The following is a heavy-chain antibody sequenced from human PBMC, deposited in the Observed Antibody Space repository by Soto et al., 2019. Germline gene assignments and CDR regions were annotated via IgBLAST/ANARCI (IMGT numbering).Heavy chain of an antibody. Sequence: EVQLVESGGGLVQPGGSLRLSCATSGFTFSSYEMNWVRQAPGKGLEWVSYISSNASTIYYADSVKGRFTISRDNAKNSLSLQMNSLRAEDTALYYCARAAGIMTRGFYGMDVWGQGTTVTVSS. D-gene: IGHD3-10*01. CDR3: ARAAGIMTRGFYGMDV. CDR2: ISSNASTI. V-gene: IGHV3-48*03. J-gene: IGHJ6*02. CDR1: GFTFSSYE.